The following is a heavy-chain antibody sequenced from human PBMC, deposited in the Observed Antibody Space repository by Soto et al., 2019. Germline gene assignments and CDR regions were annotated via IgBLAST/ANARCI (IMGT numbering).Heavy chain of an antibody. V-gene: IGHV3-9*01. Sequence: GGSLRLSCAASGFTFDDYAMHWVRQAPGKGLEWVSGISWNSGSIGYADSVKGRFTISRDNAKNSLYLQMSSLRAEDTALYYCAKSTGETTVKFPYYFDYWGQGTLVTVSS. CDR3: AKSTGETTVKFPYYFDY. D-gene: IGHD4-4*01. CDR1: GFTFDDYA. CDR2: ISWNSGSI. J-gene: IGHJ4*02.